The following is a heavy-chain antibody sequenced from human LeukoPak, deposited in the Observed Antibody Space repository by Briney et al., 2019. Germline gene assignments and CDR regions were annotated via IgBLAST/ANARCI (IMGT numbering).Heavy chain of an antibody. V-gene: IGHV3-21*01. D-gene: IGHD3-16*01. Sequence: GGSLRLSCAASGFTFSSYSMNWVRKAPGKGLEWVSSISSSSSYIYYADSVKGRFTISRDNAKNSLYLQMNSLRAEDTAVYYCAGGALRSYFDYWGQGTLVTVSS. CDR1: GFTFSSYS. J-gene: IGHJ4*02. CDR3: AGGALRSYFDY. CDR2: ISSSSSYI.